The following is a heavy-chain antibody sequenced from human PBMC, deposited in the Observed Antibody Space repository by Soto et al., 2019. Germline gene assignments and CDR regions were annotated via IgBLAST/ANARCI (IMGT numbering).Heavy chain of an antibody. Sequence: ASVKVSCKASGYTFTSYYMHWVRQAPGQGLEWMGIINPSGGSTSYAQKFQGRVTMTRDTSTSTVYMELSSLRSEDTAVYYCARDRKDVGSGSYSSYGMDVWGQGTTVTVS. CDR2: INPSGGST. V-gene: IGHV1-46*01. CDR3: ARDRKDVGSGSYSSYGMDV. D-gene: IGHD3-10*01. J-gene: IGHJ6*02. CDR1: GYTFTSYY.